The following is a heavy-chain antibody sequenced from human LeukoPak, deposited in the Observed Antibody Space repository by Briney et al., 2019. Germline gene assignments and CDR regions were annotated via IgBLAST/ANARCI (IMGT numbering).Heavy chain of an antibody. V-gene: IGHV4-34*01. CDR3: ARGEKVSSGWPISSCYFDY. CDR1: GGSFSGYY. Sequence: SETLSLTCAVYGGSFSGYYWSWIRQPPGKGLEWFGEINHRGSTNYNPSLKSRVTISVDTSKNQFSLKLSSVTAADTAVYYCARGEKVSSGWPISSCYFDYWGQGTLVTVSS. J-gene: IGHJ4*02. D-gene: IGHD6-19*01. CDR2: INHRGST.